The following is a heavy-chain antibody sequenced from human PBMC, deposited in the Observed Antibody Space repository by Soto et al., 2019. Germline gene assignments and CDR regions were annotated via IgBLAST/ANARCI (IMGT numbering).Heavy chain of an antibody. V-gene: IGHV3-33*01. CDR2: IWYDGSNK. CDR1: GFTFSSYG. J-gene: IGHJ6*02. CDR3: ARDRNYYDSSGGYYYGMDV. Sequence: GGSLRLSCAASGFTFSSYGMHWVRQAPGKGLEWVAVIWYDGSNKYYADSVKGRFTISRDNSKNTLYLQMNSLRAEDTAVYYCARDRNYYDSSGGYYYGMDVWGQGTTVTVSS. D-gene: IGHD3-22*01.